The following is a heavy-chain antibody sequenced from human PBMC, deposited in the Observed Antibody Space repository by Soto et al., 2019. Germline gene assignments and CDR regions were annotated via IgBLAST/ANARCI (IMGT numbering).Heavy chain of an antibody. CDR3: VWYYDILTGYYTDAFDI. Sequence: ASVKVSCKVSGYTLTELSMHWGRQAPGKGLEWMGGFDPEDGETIYAQKLQGRVTMTDDTSTDTAYMELSSLRSEDTAVYYCVWYYDILTGYYTDAFDIWGQGTMVTVSS. D-gene: IGHD3-9*01. V-gene: IGHV1-24*01. CDR1: GYTLTELS. J-gene: IGHJ3*02. CDR2: FDPEDGET.